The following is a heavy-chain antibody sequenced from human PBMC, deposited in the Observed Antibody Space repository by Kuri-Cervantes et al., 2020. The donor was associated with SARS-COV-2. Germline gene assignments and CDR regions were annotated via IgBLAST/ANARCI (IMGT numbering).Heavy chain of an antibody. Sequence: GESLKISCAASGFTFSSYAMSWVRQAPGKGLEWVSAISGSGGSTYYADSVKGRFTISRDNSKNTLYLQMNSLRAEDTAVYYCARDGGGHIAAAGSYAFDIWGQGTMVTRSS. CDR2: ISGSGGST. J-gene: IGHJ3*02. CDR3: ARDGGGHIAAAGSYAFDI. V-gene: IGHV3-23*01. CDR1: GFTFSSYA. D-gene: IGHD6-13*01.